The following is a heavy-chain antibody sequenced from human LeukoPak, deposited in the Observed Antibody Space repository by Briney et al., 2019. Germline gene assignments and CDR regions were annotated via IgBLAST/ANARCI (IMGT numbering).Heavy chain of an antibody. J-gene: IGHJ6*02. V-gene: IGHV3-21*01. D-gene: IGHD3-3*01. CDR3: EIGIGYFDFWSGYYLNYYYGMDV. CDR1: GFTFSSYS. CDR2: ISSSSSYI. Sequence: GGSLRLSCAASGFTFSSYSMNWVRQAPGKGLEWVSSISSSSSYIYYADSVKGRFTISRDNSKNSLYLQMNSLRADDTAVYYCEIGIGYFDFWSGYYLNYYYGMDVWGQGTAVIVSS.